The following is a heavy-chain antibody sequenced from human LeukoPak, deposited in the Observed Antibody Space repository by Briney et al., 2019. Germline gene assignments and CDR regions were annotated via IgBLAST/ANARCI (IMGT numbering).Heavy chain of an antibody. CDR3: ARDRYYYDSSGYYNWFDP. V-gene: IGHV4-4*07. J-gene: IGHJ5*02. Sequence: SETLSLTCTVSGGSISTYYWSWIRQPAGKGLEWIGRIYTSGSTNYNPSLKSRVTMSVDTSKNQFSLKLTSVTAADTAVYYCARDRYYYDSSGYYNWFDPWGQGTLVTVSS. D-gene: IGHD3-22*01. CDR1: GGSISTYY. CDR2: IYTSGST.